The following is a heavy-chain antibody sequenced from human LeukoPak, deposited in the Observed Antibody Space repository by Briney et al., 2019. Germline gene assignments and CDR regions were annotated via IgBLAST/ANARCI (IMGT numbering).Heavy chain of an antibody. V-gene: IGHV4-4*07. CDR2: VYTSGST. J-gene: IGHJ6*03. D-gene: IGHD4-17*01. CDR3: ARDQTVTTRVYYYYYMDV. Sequence: PSETLSLTCTVSGGSISSYYWSWIRQPAGKGLEWIGRVYTSGSTNYNPSLKSRVTISVDKSKNQLSLKLSSVTAADTAVYYCARDQTVTTRVYYYYYMDVWGKGTTVTVSS. CDR1: GGSISSYY.